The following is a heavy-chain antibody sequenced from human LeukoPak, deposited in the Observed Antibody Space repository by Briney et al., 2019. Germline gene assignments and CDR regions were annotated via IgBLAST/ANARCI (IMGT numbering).Heavy chain of an antibody. CDR2: INPNSGGT. Sequence: ASVKVSCKASGYTFADYYMHWVRQAPGQGLEWMGWINPNSGGTNYAQKLQGRVTMTTDTSTSTAYMELRSLRSDDTAVYYCARGPSRRNGELGGWGQGTLVTVSS. J-gene: IGHJ4*02. CDR1: GYTFADYY. D-gene: IGHD1-7*01. CDR3: ARGPSRRNGELGG. V-gene: IGHV1-2*02.